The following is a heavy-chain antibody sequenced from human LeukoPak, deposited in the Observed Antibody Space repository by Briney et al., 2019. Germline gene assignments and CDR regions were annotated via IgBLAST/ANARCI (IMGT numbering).Heavy chain of an antibody. Sequence: SQTLSLTCAGSGGSISSGGYSWSWIRQPPGKGLEWIGYIYHSGSTYYNPSLKSRVTISVDRSKNQFSLKLSSVTAADTAVYYCARAGGYCSGGSCRWFDPWGQGTLVTVSS. V-gene: IGHV4-30-2*01. CDR3: ARAGGYCSGGSCRWFDP. CDR1: GGSISSGGYS. J-gene: IGHJ5*02. CDR2: IYHSGST. D-gene: IGHD2-15*01.